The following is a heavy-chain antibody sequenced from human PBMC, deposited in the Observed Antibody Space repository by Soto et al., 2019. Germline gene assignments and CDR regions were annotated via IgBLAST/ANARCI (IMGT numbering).Heavy chain of an antibody. V-gene: IGHV4-39*01. CDR2: IYYSGST. Sequence: QLQLQESGPGLVKPSETLSLTCTVSGGSISSSSYYWGWIRQPPGKGLEWIGSIYYSGSTYYNPSLKSRVTISVDTSKNQFSLKLSSVTAADTAVYYCARGGESLNYFDYWGQGTLVTVSS. CDR1: GGSISSSSYY. J-gene: IGHJ4*02. CDR3: ARGGESLNYFDY.